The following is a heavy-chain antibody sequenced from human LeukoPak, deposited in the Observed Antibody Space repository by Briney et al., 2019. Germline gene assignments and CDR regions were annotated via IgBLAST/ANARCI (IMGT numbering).Heavy chain of an antibody. V-gene: IGHV4-34*01. J-gene: IGHJ6*03. Sequence: SETLSLTCAVYGGSFSGYYWSWIRQPPGKGLEWIGEINHSGSTNYNPSLKSRVTISVDTSKNQFSLKLSSVTAADTAVYYCARTSITMVRGVIAYYYYMDVWGKGTTVTISS. D-gene: IGHD3-10*01. CDR1: GGSFSGYY. CDR2: INHSGST. CDR3: ARTSITMVRGVIAYYYYMDV.